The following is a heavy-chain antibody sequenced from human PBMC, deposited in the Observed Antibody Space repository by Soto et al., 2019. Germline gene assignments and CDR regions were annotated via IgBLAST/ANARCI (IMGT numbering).Heavy chain of an antibody. J-gene: IGHJ5*02. D-gene: IGHD3-3*01. V-gene: IGHV3-72*01. Sequence: PGGSLRLSCAASGFTFSDYYMDWVRQAPGTGLEWVVRSRNRANSHSTEYAASVKGRFTVSRDDSKNSVYLQMNSLTIDDTAVYYCARSILRDKFDPWGQGTLVTVSS. CDR3: ARSILRDKFDP. CDR1: GFTFSDYY. CDR2: SRNRANSHST.